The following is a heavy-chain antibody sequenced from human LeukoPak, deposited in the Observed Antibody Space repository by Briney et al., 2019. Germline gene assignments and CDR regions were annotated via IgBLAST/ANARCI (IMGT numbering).Heavy chain of an antibody. Sequence: LGDSLNISVQTPGSTSAVVGIFGAGQVPGKGREWGGSIYPGDSDTRYSPSFQGQVTMSVDKSLNIAYLQWSSLRASDPAIYYCAIPHAMATFTSVLDLWGLGTRVAVST. V-gene: IGHV5-51*01. D-gene: IGHD5-24*01. CDR1: GSTSAVVG. CDR3: AIPHAMATFTSVLDL. CDR2: IYPGDSDT. J-gene: IGHJ3*01.